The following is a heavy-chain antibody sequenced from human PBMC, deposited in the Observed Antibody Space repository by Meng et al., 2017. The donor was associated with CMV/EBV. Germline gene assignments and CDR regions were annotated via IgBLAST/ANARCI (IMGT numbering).Heavy chain of an antibody. CDR3: AYKTYRVDSSSWGPFDY. CDR1: GFTFSSYS. D-gene: IGHD6-13*01. V-gene: IGHV3-21*01. Sequence: GESLKISCAASGFTFSSYSMNWVRQAPGKGLEWVSSISSSSSYIYYADSVKGRFTISRDNAKNSLYLQMNSLRAEDTAVHYCAYKTYRVDSSSWGPFDYWGQGTLVTVSS. J-gene: IGHJ4*02. CDR2: ISSSSSYI.